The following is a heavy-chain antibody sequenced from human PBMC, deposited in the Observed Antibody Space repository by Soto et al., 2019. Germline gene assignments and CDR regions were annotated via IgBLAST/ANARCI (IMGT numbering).Heavy chain of an antibody. CDR1: GFSFSSYG. D-gene: IGHD6-13*01. V-gene: IGHV3-30*18. Sequence: QVQLVESGGGVVQPGRSLRLSCAASGFSFSSYGMHWVRQAPGKGLEWVAVISHDGGIQYYGDSVKGRFTISRDNSKNTLDLHMNSLTVEDTGVYYCAKRGASSWYDVGYWGQGTLVTVSS. CDR2: ISHDGGIQ. J-gene: IGHJ4*02. CDR3: AKRGASSWYDVGY.